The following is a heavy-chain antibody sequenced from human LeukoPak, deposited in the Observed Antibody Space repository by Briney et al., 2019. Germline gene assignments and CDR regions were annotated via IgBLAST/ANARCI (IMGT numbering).Heavy chain of an antibody. J-gene: IGHJ5*02. D-gene: IGHD2-2*01. V-gene: IGHV1-2*02. CDR1: GYTFTSYD. Sequence: ASVKVSCKASGYTFTSYDINWVRQATGQGLEWMGWMNPNSGGTNYAQKFQGRVTMTRDTSISTAYMELSRLRSDDTAVYYCARSGRRGYCSSTSCYNWFDPWGQGTLVTVSS. CDR2: MNPNSGGT. CDR3: ARSGRRGYCSSTSCYNWFDP.